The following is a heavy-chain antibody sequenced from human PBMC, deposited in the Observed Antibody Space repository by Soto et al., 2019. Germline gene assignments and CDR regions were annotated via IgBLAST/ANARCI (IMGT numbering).Heavy chain of an antibody. CDR2: TRNKANSYNT. CDR1: GFTLSENY. Sequence: EVQLVESGGGLVQPGGSLRLSCAVSGFTLSENYVDWVRQAPGKGLEWVGRTRNKANSYNTEYAASVKGRFTISRDDSKSSVELQMNSLKTEDTAVYYCASVLVAGYYFYGMDVWGPGTTVTVSS. CDR3: ASVLVAGYYFYGMDV. V-gene: IGHV3-72*01. J-gene: IGHJ6*02. D-gene: IGHD2-15*01.